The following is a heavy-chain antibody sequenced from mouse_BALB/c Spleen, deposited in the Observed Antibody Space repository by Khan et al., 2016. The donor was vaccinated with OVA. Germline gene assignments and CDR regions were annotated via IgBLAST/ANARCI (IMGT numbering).Heavy chain of an antibody. CDR1: GYSITSGYA. CDR2: ISYSGVT. V-gene: IGHV3-2*02. D-gene: IGHD1-1*01. Sequence: EVQLQESGPGLVKPSQSLSLTCTVTGYSITSGYAWTWIRQFPGNKLEWMGYISYSGVTSYTPSLKSRISITRATSKNQFFLQLNSVTTEDTATYYCARGNYYGYYFDYWGQGTTLTVSS. CDR3: ARGNYYGYYFDY. J-gene: IGHJ2*01.